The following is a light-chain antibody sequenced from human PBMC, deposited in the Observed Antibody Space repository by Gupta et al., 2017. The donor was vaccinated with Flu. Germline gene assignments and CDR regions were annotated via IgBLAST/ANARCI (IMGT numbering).Light chain of an antibody. CDR3: SSYAGSNNLL. CDR1: SSDGGGYNY. V-gene: IGLV2-8*01. J-gene: IGLJ2*01. Sequence: QSPLTLPPSASVSPGPSVTITCPCTSSDGGGYNYVSWYQQYPAKAPKLIIYEVTKRPSGVPDRFSGSKSGSTASLTVSGLQAEDEADYYCSSYAGSNNLLFGGGTKLTVL. CDR2: EVT.